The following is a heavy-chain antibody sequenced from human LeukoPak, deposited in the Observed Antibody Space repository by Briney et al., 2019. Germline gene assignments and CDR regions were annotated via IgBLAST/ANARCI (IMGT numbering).Heavy chain of an antibody. Sequence: PSETLSLTCTVSGGSISSGGYYWGWIRQHPGKGLEWIGYIYYSGSTHYNPSLKSRVTISVDTSKNQFSLKLSSVTAADTAVYYCARDRLGFDWYFDLWGRGTLVTVSS. CDR2: IYYSGST. D-gene: IGHD3-10*01. J-gene: IGHJ2*01. CDR1: GGSISSGGYY. CDR3: ARDRLGFDWYFDL. V-gene: IGHV4-31*03.